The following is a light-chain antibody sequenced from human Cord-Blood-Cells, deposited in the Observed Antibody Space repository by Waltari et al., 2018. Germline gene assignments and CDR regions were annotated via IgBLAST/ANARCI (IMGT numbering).Light chain of an antibody. CDR1: QSISSW. Sequence: DIQMTQSPSTLSASVGDRVTITCRASQSISSWLAWYQQKPGKAPKLLIYKASSLESGVPSRFSGSGSGTDFTLTISRLEPEDFAVYYCQQYGSSLFTFGPGTKVDIK. CDR3: QQYGSSLFT. V-gene: IGKV1-5*03. CDR2: KAS. J-gene: IGKJ3*01.